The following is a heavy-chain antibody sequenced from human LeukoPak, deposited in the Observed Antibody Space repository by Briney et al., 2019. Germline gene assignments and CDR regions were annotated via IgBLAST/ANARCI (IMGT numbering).Heavy chain of an antibody. V-gene: IGHV5-51*01. D-gene: IGHD3-10*01. CDR2: IYPGDSET. CDR3: ARPGGSGSYVGAFDI. Sequence: GESLKISCQGSGSLFTSYWIGWVRKLPGKGVEWMGIIYPGDSETRYSPSCQGQVTISADNSISTAYLQWSSLKASDTAMYYCARPGGSGSYVGAFDIWGQGTMVTVSS. J-gene: IGHJ3*02. CDR1: GSLFTSYW.